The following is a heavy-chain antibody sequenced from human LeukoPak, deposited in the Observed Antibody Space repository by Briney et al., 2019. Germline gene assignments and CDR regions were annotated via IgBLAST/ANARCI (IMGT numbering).Heavy chain of an antibody. CDR3: ARAGITMGGFGY. J-gene: IGHJ4*02. V-gene: IGHV1-46*01. D-gene: IGHD3-10*01. Sequence: ASVKVSCKAPGYTFTSYYMHWVRQAPGQGLXXXXIINPSGGSTSYAQKFQGRVTMTRDTSTSTVYMELSSLRSEDTAVYYCARAGITMGGFGYWGQGTLVTVSS. CDR1: GYTFTSYY. CDR2: INPSGGST.